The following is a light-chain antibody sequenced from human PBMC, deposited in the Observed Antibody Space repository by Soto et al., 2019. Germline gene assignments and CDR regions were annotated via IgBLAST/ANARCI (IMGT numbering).Light chain of an antibody. CDR3: QQYNGYSTWT. CDR1: QDISNY. Sequence: DIQMTQSPSSLSASVGDRVTITCQASQDISNYLNWYQQKPGKAPKLLIYDASYLETGVPLRFSGSGSGTDFTLTISSLQPDDFATYYCQQYNGYSTWTFGQGTKVDIK. V-gene: IGKV1-33*01. J-gene: IGKJ1*01. CDR2: DAS.